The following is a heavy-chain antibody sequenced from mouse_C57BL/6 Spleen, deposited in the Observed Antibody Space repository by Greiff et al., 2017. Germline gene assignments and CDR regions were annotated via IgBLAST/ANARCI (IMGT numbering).Heavy chain of an antibody. D-gene: IGHD2-4*01. CDR2: ISNGGGST. Sequence: EVKLMESGGGLVQPGGSLKLSCAASGFTFSDYYMYWVRQTPEKRLEWVAYISNGGGSTYYPDTVKGRFTISRDNAKNTLYLQMSRLKSEDTAMYYCARHTDYDGFDYWGQGTTLTVSS. CDR1: GFTFSDYY. J-gene: IGHJ2*01. CDR3: ARHTDYDGFDY. V-gene: IGHV5-12*01.